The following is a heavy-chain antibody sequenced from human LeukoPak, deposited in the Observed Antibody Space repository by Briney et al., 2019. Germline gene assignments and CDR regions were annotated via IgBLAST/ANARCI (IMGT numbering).Heavy chain of an antibody. CDR3: ARDRGSSSY. V-gene: IGHV4-59*12. CDR1: GGSISSYY. CDR2: IYYSGST. Sequence: SETLSLTCTVSGGSISSYYWSWIRQPPGKGLEWIGYIYYSGSTNYNPSLKSRVTISVDTSKNQFSLKLSSVTAADTAVYYCARDRGSSSYWGQGTLVTVSS. D-gene: IGHD6-6*01. J-gene: IGHJ4*02.